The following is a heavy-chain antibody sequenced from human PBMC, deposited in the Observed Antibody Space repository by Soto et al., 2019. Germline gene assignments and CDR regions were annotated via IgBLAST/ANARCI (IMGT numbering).Heavy chain of an antibody. CDR3: ARDPRSDFWSGYYTHYYYYGMDV. CDR2: IWYDGSNK. J-gene: IGHJ6*02. D-gene: IGHD3-3*01. CDR1: GFTFSSYG. Sequence: GGSLRLSCAASGFTFSSYGMHWVRQAPGKGLEWVAVIWYDGSNKYYADSVKGRFTISRDNSKNTLYLQMNSLRAEDTAVYYCARDPRSDFWSGYYTHYYYYGMDVWGQGTTVTVSS. V-gene: IGHV3-33*01.